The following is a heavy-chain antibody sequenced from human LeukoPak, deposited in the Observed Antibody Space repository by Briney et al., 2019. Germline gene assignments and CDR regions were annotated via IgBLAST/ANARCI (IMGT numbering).Heavy chain of an antibody. V-gene: IGHV4-39*01. CDR2: IYYSGST. Sequence: PSETLSLTCTVSGGSISSSSYSWGWIRQPPGKGLEWIGSIYYSGSTYYNPSLKSRVTISVDTSKNQFSLKLSSVTAADTAVYYCARTTWIQLWLAYYYYGMDVWGQGTTVTVSS. D-gene: IGHD5-18*01. CDR1: GGSISSSSYS. J-gene: IGHJ6*02. CDR3: ARTTWIQLWLAYYYYGMDV.